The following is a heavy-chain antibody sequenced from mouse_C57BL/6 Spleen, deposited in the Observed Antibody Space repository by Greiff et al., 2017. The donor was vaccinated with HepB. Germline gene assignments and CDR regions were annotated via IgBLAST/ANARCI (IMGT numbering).Heavy chain of an antibody. CDR2: IYPRSGNT. CDR3: ARHPFYYGSSNWYFDV. CDR1: GYTFTSYG. Sequence: QVQLQQSGAELARPGASVKLSCKASGYTFTSYGISWVKQRTGQGLEWIGEIYPRSGNTYYNEKFKGKATLTADKSSSTVYMELRSLTSEDSAVYFGARHPFYYGSSNWYFDVWGTGTTVTVSS. V-gene: IGHV1-81*01. D-gene: IGHD1-1*01. J-gene: IGHJ1*03.